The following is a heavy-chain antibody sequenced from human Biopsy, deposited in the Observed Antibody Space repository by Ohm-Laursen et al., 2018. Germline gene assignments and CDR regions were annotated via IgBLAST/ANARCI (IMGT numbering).Heavy chain of an antibody. CDR1: GKTFSDYQ. J-gene: IGHJ6*02. Sequence: TLSLTWAVFGKTFSDYQWSWIRQPPGKGLEWIGQINQSGTTNYNPSLKSRVSISVDTSKNQFSLKVRSVTAADTAVYYCVRGVDYYDPYHYYALDVWGQGTTVTVSS. V-gene: IGHV4-34*01. CDR3: VRGVDYYDPYHYYALDV. CDR2: INQSGTT. D-gene: IGHD3-22*01.